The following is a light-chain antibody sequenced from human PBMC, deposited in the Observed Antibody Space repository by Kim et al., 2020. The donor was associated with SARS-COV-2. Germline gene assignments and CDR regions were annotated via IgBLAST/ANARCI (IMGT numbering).Light chain of an antibody. CDR3: NSRDSSGNHLE. Sequence: SSELTQDPAVSVALGQTVRITCQGDSLRSYYASWYQQKPGQAPVLVIYGKNNRPSGIPDRFSGSSSGNTASLTITGAQAEDGADYYCNSRDSSGNHLEFGGGTQLTVL. J-gene: IGLJ2*01. CDR1: SLRSYY. V-gene: IGLV3-19*01. CDR2: GKN.